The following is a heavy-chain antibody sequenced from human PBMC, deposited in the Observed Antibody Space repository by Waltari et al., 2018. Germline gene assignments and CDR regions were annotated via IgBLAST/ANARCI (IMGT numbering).Heavy chain of an antibody. J-gene: IGHJ4*02. D-gene: IGHD2-2*01. CDR1: GFRFSRYW. V-gene: IGHV3-7*01. Sequence: EVPLVESGGGWVQPGGSLSLCCGASGFRFSRYWMSWVRQIPGKGLEWVANINYDGSQKYYVDSVKGRFTISRDNAKNSVYLQMNSLRVEDTAVYYCAKSRGFEYWGQGTLITVSS. CDR2: INYDGSQK. CDR3: AKSRGFEY.